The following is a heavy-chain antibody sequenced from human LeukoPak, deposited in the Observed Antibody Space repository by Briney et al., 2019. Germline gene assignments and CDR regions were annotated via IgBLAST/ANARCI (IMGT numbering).Heavy chain of an antibody. V-gene: IGHV3-43*02. CDR2: ISGDGGST. J-gene: IGHJ4*02. CDR3: TKPAQSVALIDDY. Sequence: PGGSLRLSCAASGFTFDDYAMHWVRQAPGKGLEWVSLISGDGGSTYYADSVKGRFTIPRDNSGNSLYLQMNSLRTEDTALYYCTKPAQSVALIDDYWGQGTLVTVSS. CDR1: GFTFDDYA. D-gene: IGHD2-15*01.